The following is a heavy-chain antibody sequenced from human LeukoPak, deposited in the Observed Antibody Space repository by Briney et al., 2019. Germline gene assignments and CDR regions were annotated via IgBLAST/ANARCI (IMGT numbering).Heavy chain of an antibody. Sequence: QPGGSLRLSCAASGFTFSDHYMDWVRQAPGKGLEWVGRTRNKANSYTTEYAASVKGRFTISRDDSKNSLYLQMNSLKTEDTAVYYCAREIFSGSYYGWGCYFDYWGQGTLVTVSS. CDR3: AREIFSGSYYGWGCYFDY. D-gene: IGHD1-26*01. J-gene: IGHJ4*02. CDR1: GFTFSDHY. CDR2: TRNKANSYTT. V-gene: IGHV3-72*01.